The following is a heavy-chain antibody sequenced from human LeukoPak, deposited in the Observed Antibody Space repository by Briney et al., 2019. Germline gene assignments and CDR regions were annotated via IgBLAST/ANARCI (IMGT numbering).Heavy chain of an antibody. Sequence: PSETLSLTCTVSGGSISSSSYYWGWIRQPPGKGLEWIGTIYYSGSTYYNPSLKSRVTISVDTSKNQFSLKLSSVTAADTAVYYCARHYGDYYYYMDVWGKGTTVTVSS. CDR3: ARHYGDYYYYMDV. D-gene: IGHD4-17*01. J-gene: IGHJ6*03. V-gene: IGHV4-39*07. CDR1: GGSISSSSYY. CDR2: IYYSGST.